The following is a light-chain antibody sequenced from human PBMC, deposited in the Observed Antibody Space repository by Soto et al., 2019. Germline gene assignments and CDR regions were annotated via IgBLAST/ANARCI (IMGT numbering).Light chain of an antibody. J-gene: IGLJ1*01. CDR1: TRDIAGYNY. V-gene: IGLV2-14*01. CDR2: QVT. Sequence: QSALTQPASVSGSLGQSITISCTGTTRDIAGYNYISWYQQLPGKAPKLMIYQVTIRPSGISKRFSGSKSGNAASLTISGLQAEGEADYYCTSFSSSTSHYVFGTGTKLTVL. CDR3: TSFSSSTSHYV.